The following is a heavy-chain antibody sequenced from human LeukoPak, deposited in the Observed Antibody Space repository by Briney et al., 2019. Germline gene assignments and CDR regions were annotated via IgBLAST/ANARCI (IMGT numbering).Heavy chain of an antibody. Sequence: GASVKVSCKASGGTFSSHFISWVRQAPGQGLEWMGGINPIFGTDHYAQKFQDRVTITADISTNTVYMELSNLRSKDTAMYYCARDEEGDCGGDCYNWFAPWGQGTLVTVSS. CDR1: GGTFSSHF. V-gene: IGHV1-69*06. CDR3: ARDEEGDCGGDCYNWFAP. J-gene: IGHJ5*02. CDR2: INPIFGTD. D-gene: IGHD2-21*02.